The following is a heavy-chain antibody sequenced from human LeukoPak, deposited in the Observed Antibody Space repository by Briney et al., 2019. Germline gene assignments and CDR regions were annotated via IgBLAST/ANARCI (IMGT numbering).Heavy chain of an antibody. CDR2: IRSSSSYI. CDR3: ARDHHLIRGLFDY. Sequence: GGPLRLSCAASGFTFSTYSMNWVRQAPGKGLEWVSSIRSSSSYIYYADSVKGRFTISRDNAKNSLSLQMNGLRAEDTAVYYCARDHHLIRGLFDYWGQGTLVTVSS. CDR1: GFTFSTYS. D-gene: IGHD3-10*01. V-gene: IGHV3-21*01. J-gene: IGHJ4*02.